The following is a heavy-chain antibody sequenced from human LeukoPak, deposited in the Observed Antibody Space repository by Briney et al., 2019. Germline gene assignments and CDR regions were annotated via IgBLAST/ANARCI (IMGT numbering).Heavy chain of an antibody. Sequence: GASVTVSCKASGYTFTNYYMHWVRQAPGQGLEWMGIINPTHGTTTYAQKFQGRVAMTRDTSTRTVYMELSSLRSEDTALYYCARGDVYDSSVYNWFDTWGQGTLVIVSS. CDR1: GYTFTNYY. V-gene: IGHV1-46*01. CDR2: INPTHGTT. J-gene: IGHJ5*02. CDR3: ARGDVYDSSVYNWFDT. D-gene: IGHD3-22*01.